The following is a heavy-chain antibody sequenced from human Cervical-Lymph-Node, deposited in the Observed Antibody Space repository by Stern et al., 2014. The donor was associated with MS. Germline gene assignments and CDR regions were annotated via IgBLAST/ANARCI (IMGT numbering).Heavy chain of an antibody. J-gene: IGHJ4*02. CDR1: GFTFSTYA. V-gene: IGHV3-30-3*01. Sequence: QVQLVESGGGVVQPGRSLSLSCVVSGFTFSTYAMHWVRQAPGKGLEWVAFVSYDGTQRNSTDSVKARFTISRDNSKNTLYLLMNSLRDEDTAVYFCARGGRGVGLEYWGQGVLVTVSS. CDR2: VSYDGTQR. D-gene: IGHD3-10*01. CDR3: ARGGRGVGLEY.